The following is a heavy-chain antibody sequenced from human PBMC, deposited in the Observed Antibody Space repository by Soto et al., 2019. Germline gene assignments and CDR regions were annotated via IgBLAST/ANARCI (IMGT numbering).Heavy chain of an antibody. D-gene: IGHD2-15*01. Sequence: SETLSLTCTVSGGSISSDYLTWVRQPPGKGLEWIGYRYYSGTAKYNSSLKSRVTISVDTSKNQFYLKLSSVTVADTAVYYCARLSVADWFDPWGQGIQVTVS. J-gene: IGHJ5*02. V-gene: IGHV4-59*01. CDR3: ARLSVADWFDP. CDR1: GGSISSDY. CDR2: RYYSGTA.